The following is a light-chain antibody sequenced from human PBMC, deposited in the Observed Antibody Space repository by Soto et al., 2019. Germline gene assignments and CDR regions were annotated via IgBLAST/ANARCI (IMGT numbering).Light chain of an antibody. V-gene: IGLV1-47*01. Sequence: QSVLTQPPSASGTPGQTVTISCSGSSSNIGSNYVYWHQQVPGTAPKLLIYRNNQRPSGVPDRFSGSKSGTSASLAISGLRSEDEADYYCAAWDDSLSAHVVFGGGTKVTVL. CDR1: SSNIGSNY. CDR2: RNN. J-gene: IGLJ2*01. CDR3: AAWDDSLSAHVV.